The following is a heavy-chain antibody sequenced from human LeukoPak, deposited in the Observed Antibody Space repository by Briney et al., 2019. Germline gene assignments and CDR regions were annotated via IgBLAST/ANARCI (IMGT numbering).Heavy chain of an antibody. J-gene: IGHJ3*02. CDR1: GYSISSGYY. CDR3: AREVRAITFGGVILKGTDAFDI. Sequence: PSETLSLTCTVSGYSISSGYYWGWIRQPPGKGLEWIGSIYHSGSTYYNPSLKSRVTISVDTSKNQFSLKLSSVTAADTAVYYCAREVRAITFGGVILKGTDAFDIWGQGTMVTVSS. V-gene: IGHV4-38-2*02. CDR2: IYHSGST. D-gene: IGHD3-16*02.